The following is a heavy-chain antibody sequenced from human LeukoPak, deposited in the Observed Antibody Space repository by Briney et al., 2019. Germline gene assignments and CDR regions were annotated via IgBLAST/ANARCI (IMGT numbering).Heavy chain of an antibody. CDR3: AGYYYDSSRGFDL. J-gene: IGHJ5*02. Sequence: GGSRTLAWAAATSKLDDYGTRWVRQAPGNGLEWVCHISRNGAWTGYEDSVKGRFTISRDNAKNSIYLQMNSLRAEDTALYYCAGYYYDSSRGFDLWGQGTLVTVSA. CDR2: ISRNGAWT. CDR1: TSKLDDYG. D-gene: IGHD3-22*01. V-gene: IGHV3-20*04.